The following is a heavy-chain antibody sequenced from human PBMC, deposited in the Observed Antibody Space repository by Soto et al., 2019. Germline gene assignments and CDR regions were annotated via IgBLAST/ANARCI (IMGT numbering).Heavy chain of an antibody. D-gene: IGHD2-2*01. V-gene: IGHV4-34*01. CDR1: GGSFSGYY. J-gene: IGHJ4*02. CDR3: ARGRSGRYCSSTSCRTKQDY. Sequence: QVQLQQWGAGLLKPSETLSLTCAVYGGSFSGYYWSWIRQPPGKGLEWIGEINHSGSTNYNPSLKSRVTRSVNTAKNQFSLKLSSVTAADTAVYYCARGRSGRYCSSTSCRTKQDYWGQGTLVTVSS. CDR2: INHSGST.